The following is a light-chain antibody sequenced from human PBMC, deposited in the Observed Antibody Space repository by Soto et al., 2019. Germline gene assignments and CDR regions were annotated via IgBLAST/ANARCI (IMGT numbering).Light chain of an antibody. Sequence: QSVLTQPPSVSGAPGQRVTISCTGSSSNIGAGYDVHWYQQYPGKAPKVIIFEVNKRPSGVPDRFSGSKSGNTASLTVSGLQAEDEALYYCASYAGNSRYVFGTGTKVTVL. CDR3: ASYAGNSRYV. CDR1: SSNIGAGYD. J-gene: IGLJ1*01. V-gene: IGLV1-40*01. CDR2: EVN.